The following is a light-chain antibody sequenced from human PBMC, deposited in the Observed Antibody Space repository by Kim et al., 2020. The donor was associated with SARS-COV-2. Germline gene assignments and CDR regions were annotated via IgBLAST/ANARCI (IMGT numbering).Light chain of an antibody. CDR1: SSDIGGYNY. CDR2: DVT. CDR3: SSYTTSSTFV. Sequence: GQQSTIACTGTSSDIGGYNYVSWYQQHPGKAPKLMIYDVTKRPSGVSDRFSGSKSGNTASLTISGLQAEDEADYYCSSYTTSSTFVFGAGTKVTVL. V-gene: IGLV2-14*04. J-gene: IGLJ1*01.